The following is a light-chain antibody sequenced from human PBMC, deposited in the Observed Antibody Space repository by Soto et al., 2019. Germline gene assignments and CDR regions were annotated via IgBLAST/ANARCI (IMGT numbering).Light chain of an antibody. CDR2: GAS. CDR1: QSVSSN. CDR3: QQYNNWPLT. V-gene: IGKV3-15*01. Sequence: EIVVTQSPATLSLSPGERATLSCRASQSVSSNLAWYQQKPGQAPRLLIYGASTRATGVPARFSGSGSGTVFTLTISSLQSEDFAVYYCQQYNNWPLTFGGGTKVDIK. J-gene: IGKJ4*01.